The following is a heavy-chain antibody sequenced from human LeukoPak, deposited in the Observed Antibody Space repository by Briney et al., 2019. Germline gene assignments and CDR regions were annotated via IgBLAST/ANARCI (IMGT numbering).Heavy chain of an antibody. V-gene: IGHV5-51*01. CDR2: IYPGDSDT. CDR3: ARINYYGSGSYYSDY. D-gene: IGHD3-10*01. CDR1: GYSFTSYW. Sequence: GESLKISCKGSGYSFTSYWIVWVRQMPGKGLEWMGIIYPGDSDTRYSPSFQGQVTISADKSISTAYLQWSSLKASDTAMYYCARINYYGSGSYYSDYWGQGTLVTVSS. J-gene: IGHJ4*02.